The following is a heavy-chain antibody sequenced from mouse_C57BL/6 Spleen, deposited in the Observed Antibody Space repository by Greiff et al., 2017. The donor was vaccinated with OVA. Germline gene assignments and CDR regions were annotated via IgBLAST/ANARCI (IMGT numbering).Heavy chain of an antibody. Sequence: VQLQQSGPELVKPGASVKISCKASGYTFTDYYMNWVKQSHGKSLEWIGDINPNNGGTSYNQKFKGKATLTVDKSSSTAYMELRSLTSEDSAVYYCAREGTIYYDYVCAYWGQGTLVTVSA. J-gene: IGHJ3*01. CDR3: AREGTIYYDYVCAY. D-gene: IGHD2-4*01. V-gene: IGHV1-26*01. CDR1: GYTFTDYY. CDR2: INPNNGGT.